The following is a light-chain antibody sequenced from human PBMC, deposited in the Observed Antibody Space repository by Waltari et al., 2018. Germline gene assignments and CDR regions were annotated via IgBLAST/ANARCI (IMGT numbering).Light chain of an antibody. CDR3: QQSYSTPFT. Sequence: DIQMTQSPSSLSASVGDRVTITCRASQSTSSHLNWYQQKPGKAPKLLIYAASSLQSGVPSRVSGSGSGTDFTLTISSLQPEDFATYYCQQSYSTPFTFGPGTKVDIK. CDR2: AAS. CDR1: QSTSSH. J-gene: IGKJ3*01. V-gene: IGKV1-39*01.